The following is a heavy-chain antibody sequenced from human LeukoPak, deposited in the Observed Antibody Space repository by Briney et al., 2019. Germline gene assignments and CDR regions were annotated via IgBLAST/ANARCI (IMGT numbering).Heavy chain of an antibody. CDR1: GFTFSSYA. CDR2: ISGSGGNT. V-gene: IGHV3-23*01. CDR3: ATYGSGSFDY. D-gene: IGHD3-10*01. Sequence: GGSLRLSCAASGFTFSSYAMSWVRQAPGKGLEWVSAISGSGGNTYYADSVKGRFTISRDNSKNTLYLQMNSLRAEDTAVYYCATYGSGSFDYWGRGTLVTVSS. J-gene: IGHJ4*02.